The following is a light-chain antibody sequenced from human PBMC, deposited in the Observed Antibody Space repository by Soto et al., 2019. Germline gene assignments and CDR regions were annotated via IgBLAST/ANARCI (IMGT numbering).Light chain of an antibody. Sequence: EIVMTQSPATLSVSPGERATLSCRASQSVRSNLAWYQQKPGQAPRLLIYGASTRATGIPARFSGSGSGTEFTLTISSRQSEDFAVYYCQQYNNWPPMYTFGQGTKLEIK. V-gene: IGKV3-15*01. J-gene: IGKJ2*01. CDR2: GAS. CDR3: QQYNNWPPMYT. CDR1: QSVRSN.